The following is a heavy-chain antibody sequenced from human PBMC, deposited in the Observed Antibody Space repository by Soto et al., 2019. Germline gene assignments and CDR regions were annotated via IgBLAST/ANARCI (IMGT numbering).Heavy chain of an antibody. D-gene: IGHD4-17*01. CDR1: GYTFTSYG. V-gene: IGHV1-18*01. Sequence: QVQLVQSGAEVKKPGASVKVSCKASGYTFTSYGISWVRQAPGQGLEWMGWISAYNRNTNSAQKLEGRVNMSTDTSTSTAYLELRSRRSDGTAVYYCARFGTLTDWGQGTLVTVSS. CDR3: ARFGTLTD. CDR2: ISAYNRNT. J-gene: IGHJ4*02.